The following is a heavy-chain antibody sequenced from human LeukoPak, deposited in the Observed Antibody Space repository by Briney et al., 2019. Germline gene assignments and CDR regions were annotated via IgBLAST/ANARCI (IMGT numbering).Heavy chain of an antibody. V-gene: IGHV1-2*02. J-gene: IGHJ4*02. CDR3: ARENSFGSGSYIFDS. Sequence: ASVKVSCKASTYTFTDNSIHWVRQAPGQGPQWMGWINPNSGDTHYARNFQDRVTLTRDTSLSRAYMELTSLGSDDTAMYYCARENSFGSGSYIFDSWGQGTLVTVSS. CDR2: INPNSGDT. CDR1: TYTFTDNS. D-gene: IGHD3-10*01.